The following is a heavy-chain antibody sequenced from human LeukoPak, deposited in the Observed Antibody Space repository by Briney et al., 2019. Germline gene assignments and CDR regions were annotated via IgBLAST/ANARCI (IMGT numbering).Heavy chain of an antibody. D-gene: IGHD3-22*01. CDR3: ARVASYYDSSGYPFDY. Sequence: PGGSLRLSCAASGFTFSSYAMSWVRQAPGKGLEWVSAISGSGGSTYYADSVKGRFTISRDNSKNTLYLQMNSLRAEDTAVYYCARVASYYDSSGYPFDYWGQGTLVTVSS. V-gene: IGHV3-23*01. CDR2: ISGSGGST. CDR1: GFTFSSYA. J-gene: IGHJ4*02.